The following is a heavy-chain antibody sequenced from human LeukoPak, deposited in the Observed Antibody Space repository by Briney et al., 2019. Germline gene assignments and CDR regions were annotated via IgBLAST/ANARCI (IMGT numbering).Heavy chain of an antibody. CDR1: GDSISSYY. D-gene: IGHD3-9*01. J-gene: IGHJ4*02. Sequence: SETLSLTCTVSGDSISSYYWSWIRQPPGKGLEWIGYIFYSGSTNCNPSLKSRVTISIDTSKNQFSLKLSSVTAADTAVYYCARGILTGLDYFDYWGQGILVTVSS. V-gene: IGHV4-59*01. CDR3: ARGILTGLDYFDY. CDR2: IFYSGST.